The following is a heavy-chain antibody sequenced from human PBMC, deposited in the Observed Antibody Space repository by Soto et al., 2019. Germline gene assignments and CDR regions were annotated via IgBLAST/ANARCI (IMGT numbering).Heavy chain of an antibody. V-gene: IGHV3-66*01. D-gene: IGHD2-15*01. Sequence: GGSLRLSCAASGFTVSSNYMSWVRQAPGKGLEWVSVIYSGGSTYCADSVKGRFIISRDDSKNTLFLQMNSLRAEDTAVYYCATAKLLLPWLFDYWGQGT. CDR2: IYSGGST. J-gene: IGHJ4*02. CDR1: GFTVSSNY. CDR3: ATAKLLLPWLFDY.